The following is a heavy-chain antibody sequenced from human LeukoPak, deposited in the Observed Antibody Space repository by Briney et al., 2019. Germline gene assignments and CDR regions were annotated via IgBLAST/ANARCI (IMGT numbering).Heavy chain of an antibody. CDR3: ARGYCTSTTCYYFDF. Sequence: GASVKVSCKASGYTFTAYYMHWVRQAPGQGLEWMGWINPNSGGTNYAPKFQARVTMTRATSISTAYMELSRLRSDDTAVYYCARGYCTSTTCYYFDFWGQGTLVTVSS. CDR1: GYTFTAYY. CDR2: INPNSGGT. D-gene: IGHD2-2*01. J-gene: IGHJ4*02. V-gene: IGHV1-2*02.